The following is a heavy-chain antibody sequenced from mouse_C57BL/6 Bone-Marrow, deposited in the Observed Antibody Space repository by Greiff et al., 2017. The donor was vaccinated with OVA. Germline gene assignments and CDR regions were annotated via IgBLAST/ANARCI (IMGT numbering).Heavy chain of an antibody. CDR2: IDPESGGT. CDR1: GYTFTDYE. Sequence: VQLQQSGAELVRPGASVTLSCKASGYTFTDYEMHWVKQTPVHGLEWIGAIDPESGGTAYNQKFTGKAILTADKSSSTAYMELRSLTSEDSAVYYCTDYYYGSSFWGQGTTLTVSS. CDR3: TDYYYGSSF. V-gene: IGHV1-15*01. J-gene: IGHJ2*01. D-gene: IGHD1-1*01.